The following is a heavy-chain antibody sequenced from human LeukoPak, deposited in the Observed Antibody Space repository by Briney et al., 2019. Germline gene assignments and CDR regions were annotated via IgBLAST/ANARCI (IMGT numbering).Heavy chain of an antibody. V-gene: IGHV1-2*02. CDR3: ARACSGGSCYPKSYYYYYYYMDV. CDR2: INPNSGGT. CDR1: GYTFTGYY. Sequence: GASVKVSCKASGYTFTGYYMHWVRQAPGQGLEWMGWINPNSGGTNYTQKFQGRVTMTRDTSISTAYMELSRLRSDDTAVYYCARACSGGSCYPKSYYYYYYYMDVWGKGTTVTVSS. D-gene: IGHD2-15*01. J-gene: IGHJ6*03.